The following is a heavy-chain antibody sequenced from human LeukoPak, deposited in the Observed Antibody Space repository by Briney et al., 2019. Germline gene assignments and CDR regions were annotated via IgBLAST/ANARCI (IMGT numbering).Heavy chain of an antibody. J-gene: IGHJ3*02. D-gene: IGHD3-16*01. CDR3: ARARDYDYVWGRVTAFDI. CDR1: GYTFTGYY. Sequence: ASVKVSCKASGYTFTGYYMHWVRQAPGQGREWMGWINPNSGGTNYAQKFQGRGTMTRATSISTAYMELSRLRSDDTAVYYCARARDYDYVWGRVTAFDIWGQGTMVTVSS. CDR2: INPNSGGT. V-gene: IGHV1-2*02.